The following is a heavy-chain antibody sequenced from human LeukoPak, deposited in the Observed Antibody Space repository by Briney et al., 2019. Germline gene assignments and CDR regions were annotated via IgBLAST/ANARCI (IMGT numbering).Heavy chain of an antibody. CDR1: GFTFDDYA. CDR3: AKDSRGTITRGYFEY. J-gene: IGHJ4*02. CDR2: ISWNSGSI. Sequence: PGGSLRLSCAASGFTFDDYAMHWVRQAPGKGLEWVSGISWNSGSIGYADSVKGRFTISRDNAKNSLYLQMNSLRAEDTALYYCAKDSRGTITRGYFEYWGQGTLVTVSS. D-gene: IGHD3-9*01. V-gene: IGHV3-9*01.